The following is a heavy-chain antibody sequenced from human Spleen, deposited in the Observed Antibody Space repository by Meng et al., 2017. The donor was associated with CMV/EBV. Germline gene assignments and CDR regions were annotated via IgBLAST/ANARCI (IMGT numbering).Heavy chain of an antibody. CDR3: ARELTYYYGSPLDY. CDR2: ISSSSSPI. V-gene: IGHV3-21*01. CDR1: GFMFSSYT. J-gene: IGHJ4*02. Sequence: GGSLRLSCAASGFMFSSYTMHWVRQTPGKGLEWVSSISSSSSPIYYADSVKGRFTISRDNAKNSLYLQMNSLRAEDTAVYYCARELTYYYGSPLDYWGQGTLVTVSS. D-gene: IGHD3-10*01.